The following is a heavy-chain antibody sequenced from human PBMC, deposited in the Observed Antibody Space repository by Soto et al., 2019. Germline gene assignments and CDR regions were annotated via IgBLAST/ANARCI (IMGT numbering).Heavy chain of an antibody. V-gene: IGHV3-30-3*01. J-gene: IGHJ6*02. Sequence: LSCAASGFTFSSYAMHWVRQAPGKGLEWVAVISYDGSNKYYADSVKGRFTISRDNSKNTLYLQMNSLRAEDTAVYYCAGPSMLSPHYYYYGMDVWGQGTTVTVSS. CDR2: ISYDGSNK. CDR3: AGPSMLSPHYYYYGMDV. D-gene: IGHD2-8*01. CDR1: GFTFSSYA.